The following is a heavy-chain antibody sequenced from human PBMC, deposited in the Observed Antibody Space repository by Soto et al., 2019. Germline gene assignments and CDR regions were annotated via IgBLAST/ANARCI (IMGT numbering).Heavy chain of an antibody. V-gene: IGHV4-39*01. CDR1: GASISSSSYY. Sequence: SETLSLTCSVSGASISSSSYYWGWLRQPPGKGLEWIGSIYYSGSTYYNPSLKSRVTISVDTSKNQSSLKLSSVTAADTAVYYCASGLPGIAAAATGWFDPWGQGTLVTVSS. CDR2: IYYSGST. J-gene: IGHJ5*02. CDR3: ASGLPGIAAAATGWFDP. D-gene: IGHD6-13*01.